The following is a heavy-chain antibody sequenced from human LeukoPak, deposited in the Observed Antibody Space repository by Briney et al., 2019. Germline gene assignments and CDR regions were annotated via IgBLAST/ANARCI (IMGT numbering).Heavy chain of an antibody. CDR1: GFTLSRYG. J-gene: IGHJ4*02. Sequence: GGSLRLSCAASGFTLSRYGMHWVRQAPGQGLEWVSVIYFGGTTYYADSVKGRFTISRDNSKNTVYLQMNSLRVEDTAVYYCARGDGVYVYWGQGTLVTVSS. D-gene: IGHD5/OR15-5a*01. CDR2: IYFGGTT. V-gene: IGHV3-53*01. CDR3: ARGDGVYVY.